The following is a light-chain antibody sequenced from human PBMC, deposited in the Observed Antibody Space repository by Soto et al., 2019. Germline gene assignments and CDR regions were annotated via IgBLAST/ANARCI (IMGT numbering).Light chain of an antibody. Sequence: QSALTQPASVSGSPGQSITISCTGTSSDVGGYNYVSWYQRHPGKAPKLMIYEVSNRPSGVSNRFSGSKSGNTASLTISGLQAEDEADYYCSSSTINNTVLFGGGTKVTVL. J-gene: IGLJ2*01. CDR3: SSSTINNTVL. CDR1: SSDVGGYNY. CDR2: EVS. V-gene: IGLV2-14*01.